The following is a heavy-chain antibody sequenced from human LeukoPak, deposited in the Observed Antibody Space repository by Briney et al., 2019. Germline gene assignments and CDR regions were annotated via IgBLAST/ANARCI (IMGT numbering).Heavy chain of an antibody. CDR3: ERDRIPDWFDP. Sequence: GGSLRLSCAASGFTFSSYSMNWVRQAPGKGLEWVSSISSSSYIYYANSVKGRFTISRDKAKNSLYLQMNSLRAEDTAVYYGERDRIPDWFDPSGQGTLVTVSS. CDR1: GFTFSSYS. CDR2: ISSSSYI. J-gene: IGHJ5*02. V-gene: IGHV3-21*01.